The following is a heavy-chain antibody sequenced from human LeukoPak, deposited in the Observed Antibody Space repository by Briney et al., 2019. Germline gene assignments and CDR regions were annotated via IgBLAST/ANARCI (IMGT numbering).Heavy chain of an antibody. J-gene: IGHJ4*02. CDR3: VRETQSGVTDFDN. CDR1: GFTFSSYA. D-gene: IGHD2-8*01. CDR2: TREDGSEK. V-gene: IGHV3-7*01. Sequence: GGSLRLSCAASGFTFSSYAMSWVRQAPGKGLEWVGNTREDGSEKYYTDSLKGRFTIFRDNAKNSLFLQMNNLRAEDTAVYYCVRETQSGVTDFDNWGQGTLVTVSS.